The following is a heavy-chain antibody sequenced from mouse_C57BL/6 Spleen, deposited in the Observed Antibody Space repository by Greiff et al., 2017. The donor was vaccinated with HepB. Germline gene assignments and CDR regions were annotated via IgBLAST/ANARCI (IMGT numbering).Heavy chain of an antibody. CDR2: ISSGSSTI. V-gene: IGHV5-17*01. CDR1: GFTFSDYG. Sequence: EVKLMESGGGLVKPGGSLKLSCAASGFTFSDYGMHWVRQAPEKGLEWVAYISSGSSTIYYADTVKGRVTISRDNAKNTLFLQMTSLRSEDTAMYYCAILSSGFAYWGQGTLVTVSA. CDR3: AILSSGFAY. J-gene: IGHJ3*01. D-gene: IGHD1-1*01.